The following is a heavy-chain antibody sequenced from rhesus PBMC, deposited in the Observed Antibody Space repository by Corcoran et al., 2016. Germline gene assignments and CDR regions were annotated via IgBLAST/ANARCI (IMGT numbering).Heavy chain of an antibody. V-gene: IGHV4-165*02. CDR2: IGGSSRRT. J-gene: IGHJ5-2*01. CDR3: ASQTNWGDLDV. Sequence: QVQLQESGPGLVKPSETLSLTCAVSGGSISGYYWNWIRPPPGKGLEWIGYIGGSSRRTYNKPYLKSRVTISTEKSKNQFSMKLSSVTAADTAVYDCASQTNWGDLDVWGQGILVTVSS. D-gene: IGHD3-34*01. CDR1: GGSISGYY.